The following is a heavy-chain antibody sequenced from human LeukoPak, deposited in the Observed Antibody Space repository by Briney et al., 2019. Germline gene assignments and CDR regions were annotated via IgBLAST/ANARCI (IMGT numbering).Heavy chain of an antibody. D-gene: IGHD5-24*01. CDR3: AKEGRRWLQLGFFDY. CDR1: GFTFDDYT. CDR2: ISWDGGVT. V-gene: IGHV3-43*01. Sequence: GGSLRLSCAASGFTFDDYTMHWVRQAPGKGLEWVSLISWDGGVTHYADSVKGRFTISRDNSKNTLYLQMNSLRAEDTAVYYCAKEGRRWLQLGFFDYWGQGTLVTVSS. J-gene: IGHJ4*02.